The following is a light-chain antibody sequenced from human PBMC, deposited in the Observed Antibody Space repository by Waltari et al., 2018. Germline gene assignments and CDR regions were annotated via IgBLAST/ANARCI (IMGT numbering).Light chain of an antibody. J-gene: IGKJ2*01. CDR3: QQSYTTPRT. CDR1: QNINTY. V-gene: IGKV1-39*01. Sequence: DIQMTQSPSSLSASVGDTVTITCRASQNINTYLNWYQQKVGRAPKLLIYATSSLQSGVPSRFSGSGSGTHFTLTINSLQPEDFATYSCQQSYTTPRTFGQGTNLEIK. CDR2: ATS.